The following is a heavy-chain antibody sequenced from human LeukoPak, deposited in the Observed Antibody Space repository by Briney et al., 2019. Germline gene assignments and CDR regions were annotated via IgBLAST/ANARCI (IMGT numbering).Heavy chain of an antibody. D-gene: IGHD3-10*01. J-gene: IGHJ6*02. V-gene: IGHV4-31*03. CDR1: GGSISSGGYY. CDR3: ARVCVTMVRGVPSGMDV. CDR2: IYYSGST. Sequence: PSQTLSLTCTVSGGSISSGGYYWSWIRQHPGKGLEWIGYIYYSGSTYYNPSLKSRVTISVDTSKNRFSLKLSSVTAADTAVYYCARVCVTMVRGVPSGMDVWGQGTTVTVSS.